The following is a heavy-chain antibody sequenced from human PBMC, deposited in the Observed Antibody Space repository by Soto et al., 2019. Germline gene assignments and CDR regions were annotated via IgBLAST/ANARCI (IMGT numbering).Heavy chain of an antibody. D-gene: IGHD3-3*01. CDR3: ARGYYDFWSGYYISPYGMDV. CDR1: GFTFSSYS. CDR2: ISSSSSYI. V-gene: IGHV3-21*04. Sequence: SGGSLRLSCAASGFTFSSYSMNWVRQAPGKGLEWVSSISSSSSYIYYADSVKGRFTISRDNAKNSLYLQMNGLRAEDTAVYYCARGYYDFWSGYYISPYGMDVWGQGTTVTVSS. J-gene: IGHJ6*02.